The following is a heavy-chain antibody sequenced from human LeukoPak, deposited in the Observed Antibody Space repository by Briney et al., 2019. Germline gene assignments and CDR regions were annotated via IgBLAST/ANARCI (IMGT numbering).Heavy chain of an antibody. CDR3: ARATPVYSSSWYPRGGYFDY. V-gene: IGHV4-39*01. Sequence: SETLSLTCTVSGGSISSSSYYWGWIRQPPGKGLEWIGSIYYSGSTYYNPSLKSRVTISVDTSKNQFSLKLSSVTAADTAVYYCARATPVYSSSWYPRGGYFDYWGQGTLVTVSS. D-gene: IGHD6-13*01. CDR2: IYYSGST. J-gene: IGHJ4*02. CDR1: GGSISSSSYY.